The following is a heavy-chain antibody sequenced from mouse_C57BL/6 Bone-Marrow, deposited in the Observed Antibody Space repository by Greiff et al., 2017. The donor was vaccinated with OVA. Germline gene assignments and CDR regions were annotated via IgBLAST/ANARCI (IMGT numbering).Heavy chain of an antibody. CDR2: ILPGSGST. CDR1: GYTFTGYW. Sequence: VQLQQSGAELLKPGASVKLSCKATGYTFTGYWIEWVKQRPGHGLEWIGEILPGSGSTNYNEKFKGKATFTADTSSNTAYMQLSSLTTEDSAIYYCAILLWLRRGGHYAMDYWGQGTSVTVSS. V-gene: IGHV1-9*01. D-gene: IGHD2-2*01. CDR3: AILLWLRRGGHYAMDY. J-gene: IGHJ4*01.